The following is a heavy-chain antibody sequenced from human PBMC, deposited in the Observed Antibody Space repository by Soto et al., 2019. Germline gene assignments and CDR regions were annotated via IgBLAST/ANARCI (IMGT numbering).Heavy chain of an antibody. CDR1: GGTFSSYA. Sequence: SVKVSCKASGGTFSSYAISWVRQAPGQGLEWMGGIIPIFGTANYAQKFQGRVTITADESTSTAYMELSSLRSEDTAVYYCARYFSYGSGSYSWGQGTLVTVSS. CDR3: ARYFSYGSGSYS. V-gene: IGHV1-69*13. CDR2: IIPIFGTA. D-gene: IGHD3-10*01. J-gene: IGHJ5*02.